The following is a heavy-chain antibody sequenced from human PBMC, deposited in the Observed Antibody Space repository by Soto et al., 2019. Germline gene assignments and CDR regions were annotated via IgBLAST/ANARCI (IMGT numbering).Heavy chain of an antibody. V-gene: IGHV1-2*02. CDR1: GYTFTDYF. CDR2: INPNSGGT. CDR3: ARDSNYDAFDY. D-gene: IGHD4-4*01. J-gene: IGHJ4*02. Sequence: GASVKVSCKASGYTFTDYFIHWVRQAPGQGLEWTGWINPNSGGTKYGQKFQGRVTMTRDTSISTAYMELSRLTSDDTAVYSCARDSNYDAFDYWGQGTLVTVSS.